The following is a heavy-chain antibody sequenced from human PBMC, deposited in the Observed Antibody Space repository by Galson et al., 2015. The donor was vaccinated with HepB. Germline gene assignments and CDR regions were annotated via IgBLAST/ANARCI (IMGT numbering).Heavy chain of an antibody. D-gene: IGHD3-22*01. Sequence: SVKVSCKASGYTFTSYDINWVRQATGQGLEWMGWMNPNSGNTGYAQKFQGRVTMTRNTSISTAYMELSSLRSEDTAVYYCARGFTMIVVANLKKKVEFDYWGQGTLVTVSS. J-gene: IGHJ4*02. V-gene: IGHV1-8*01. CDR2: MNPNSGNT. CDR1: GYTFTSYD. CDR3: ARGFTMIVVANLKKKVEFDY.